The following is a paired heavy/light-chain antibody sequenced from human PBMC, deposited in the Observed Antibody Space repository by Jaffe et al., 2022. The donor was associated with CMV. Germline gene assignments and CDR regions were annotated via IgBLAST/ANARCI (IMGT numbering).Light chain of an antibody. Sequence: QSVLTQPPSVSGAPGQRVTISCTGSSSNIGTGYDVHWYQQLPGTAPKLLIYGNNNRPSGVPDRFSGSKSGPSASLAITGLQAEDEADYYCQSFDSSLSGRVFGGGTKLTVL. CDR2: GNN. J-gene: IGLJ3*02. V-gene: IGLV1-40*01. CDR3: QSFDSSLSGRV. CDR1: SSNIGTGYD.
Heavy chain of an antibody. CDR1: GGTFSTYA. Sequence: QVQLLQSGPEVKKPGSSVKVSCKASGGTFSTYAISWVRQAPGQGLEWMGGIIPIFATAKYAQKIQGRVTIAADESTSTAYMELSSLTSEDTAVYYCARSSSEYYYDSNGYYSGMDVWGQGTTVTVSS. D-gene: IGHD3-22*01. V-gene: IGHV1-69*01. CDR2: IIPIFATA. J-gene: IGHJ6*02. CDR3: ARSSSEYYYDSNGYYSGMDV.